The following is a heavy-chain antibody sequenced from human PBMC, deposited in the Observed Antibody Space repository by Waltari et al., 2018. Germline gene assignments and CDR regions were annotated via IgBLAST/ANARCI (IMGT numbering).Heavy chain of an antibody. Sequence: EVQLVESGGGLVQPGGSLRLSCVASGFTFSNHWLHWVRQAPGKGLVWVSRINIDGRTTNYADSVRGRFTISRDNAKSTLYLQMNSLRVEDTAVYYCVTSPHESNYYWGQGTLVTVSS. D-gene: IGHD4-4*01. V-gene: IGHV3-74*01. CDR2: INIDGRTT. J-gene: IGHJ4*02. CDR1: GFTFSNHW. CDR3: VTSPHESNYY.